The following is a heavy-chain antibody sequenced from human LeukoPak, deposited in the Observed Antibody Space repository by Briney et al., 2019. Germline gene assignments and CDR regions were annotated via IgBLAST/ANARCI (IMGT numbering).Heavy chain of an antibody. J-gene: IGHJ4*02. D-gene: IGHD1-26*01. CDR1: GFTFSNYA. CDR3: AMGPRGTYFDY. Sequence: GGSLRLSCAASGFTFSNYAVSLVRQAPGKGLEWVSAISGSGGGTYYADSVKGRFTISRDNSKNTLYLQMNSLRAEDTAVYYCAMGPRGTYFDYWGQGTLVTVSS. V-gene: IGHV3-23*01. CDR2: ISGSGGGT.